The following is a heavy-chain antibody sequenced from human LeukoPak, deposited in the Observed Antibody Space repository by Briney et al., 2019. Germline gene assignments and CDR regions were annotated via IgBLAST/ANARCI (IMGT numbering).Heavy chain of an antibody. D-gene: IGHD3-10*01. J-gene: IGHJ5*02. CDR3: ARDLGELRFDP. CDR1: GDSVSSNSAA. CDR2: TYYRSKWYN. V-gene: IGHV6-1*01. Sequence: SQTLSLTCALSGDSVSSNSAAWNCIRQSPSGGLEWLGRTYYRSKWYNDYAVSVKSRITINPDTSKNQFSLQLNSVTPEDTAVYYCARDLGELRFDPWGQGTLVTVSS.